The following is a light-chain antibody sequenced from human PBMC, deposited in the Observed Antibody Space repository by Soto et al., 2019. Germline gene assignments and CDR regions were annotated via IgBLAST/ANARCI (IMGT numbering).Light chain of an antibody. CDR2: EGT. Sequence: QSVLTHPASVSWSPGQSITISCTGTSSDVGSYNLVSWYQQHPGKVPQLMIYEGTKRPSGVSNRFSGSKSGNTASLTISGLQAEDEADYYCCSYARGSTYVFGTGTKVTVL. V-gene: IGLV2-23*01. J-gene: IGLJ1*01. CDR1: SSDVGSYNL. CDR3: CSYARGSTYV.